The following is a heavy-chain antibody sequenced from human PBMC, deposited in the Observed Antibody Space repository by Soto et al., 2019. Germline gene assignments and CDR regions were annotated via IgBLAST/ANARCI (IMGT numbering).Heavy chain of an antibody. CDR2: IYHSGST. J-gene: IGHJ5*02. Sequence: SETLSLTCAVSGGSISSSNWWSWVRQPPGKGLEWIGEIYHSGSTNYNPSLKSRVTISVDKSKNQFSLKLSSVTAADTAVYYCARAGNWNYVNWFDPWGQGTVVTVSS. V-gene: IGHV4-4*02. CDR3: ARAGNWNYVNWFDP. CDR1: GGSISSSNW. D-gene: IGHD1-7*01.